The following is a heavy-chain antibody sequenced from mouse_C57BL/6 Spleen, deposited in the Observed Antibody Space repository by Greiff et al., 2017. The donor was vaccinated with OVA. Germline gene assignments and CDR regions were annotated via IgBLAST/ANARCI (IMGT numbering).Heavy chain of an antibody. CDR1: GYAFTNYL. J-gene: IGHJ2*01. V-gene: IGHV1-54*01. CDR2: INPGSGGT. Sequence: VMLVESGAELVRPGTSVKVSCKASGYAFTNYLIEWVKQRPGQGLEWIGVINPGSGGTNYNEKFKGKATLTADKSSSTAYMQLSSLTSEDSAVYFCARKSPRGFDYWGQGTTLTVSS. CDR3: ARKSPRGFDY.